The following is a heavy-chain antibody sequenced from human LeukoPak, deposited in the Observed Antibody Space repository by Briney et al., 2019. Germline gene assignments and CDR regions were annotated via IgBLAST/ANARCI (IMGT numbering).Heavy chain of an antibody. CDR3: ASEGGSHGALDY. Sequence: SSETLSLTCTVSGYSISSGYYWGWIRQPPGKGLEWIGSIYHSGSTYYNPSLKSRVTISVDTSKNQFSLKLSSVTDADTAVYYCASEGGSHGALDYWGQGTLVTVSS. J-gene: IGHJ4*02. V-gene: IGHV4-38-2*02. CDR1: GYSISSGYY. D-gene: IGHD1-26*01. CDR2: IYHSGST.